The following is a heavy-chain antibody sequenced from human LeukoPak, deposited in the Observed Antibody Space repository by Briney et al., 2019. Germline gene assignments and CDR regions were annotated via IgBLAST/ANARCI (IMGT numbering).Heavy chain of an antibody. CDR2: ISAYDGGT. CDR3: ARLARYHLLEASDI. Sequence: GASVKVSCKASGYSFTSYGFSWVRQAPGQGLEWLGWISAYDGGTNYEQKFQGRLTMTTETSTTTAYMEVRSLRSDDPAVYYCARLARYHLLEASDIWGQGTMVTVSS. J-gene: IGHJ3*02. CDR1: GYSFTSYG. D-gene: IGHD1-14*01. V-gene: IGHV1-18*01.